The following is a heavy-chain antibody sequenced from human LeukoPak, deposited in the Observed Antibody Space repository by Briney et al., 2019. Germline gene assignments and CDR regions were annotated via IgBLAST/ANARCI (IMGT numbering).Heavy chain of an antibody. Sequence: PGGSLRLSCAASGFTFSSHWMHWVRQAPGKGLAWVSRIESDGSSTSYAGSVKGRFTISRDNAKNTLYLQMNSLRAEDTAVYYCARDLPYCGGDCFIDYWGQGTLVTVSS. CDR2: IESDGSST. V-gene: IGHV3-74*01. J-gene: IGHJ4*02. D-gene: IGHD2-21*02. CDR1: GFTFSSHW. CDR3: ARDLPYCGGDCFIDY.